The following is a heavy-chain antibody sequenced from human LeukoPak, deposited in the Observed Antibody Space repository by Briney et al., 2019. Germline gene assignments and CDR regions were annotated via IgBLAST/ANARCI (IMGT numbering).Heavy chain of an antibody. CDR3: ARERWAEYYLDY. D-gene: IGHD2/OR15-2a*01. CDR1: GFSFSSHW. V-gene: IGHV3-7*01. Sequence: GGPLRLSCAASGFSFSSHWMSWVRQAPGKGLEWVANIKQDGCEKYYVDSVKGRFAISRDNAKNLLYLEMNSLSAEDTALYYCARERWAEYYLDYWGQGTLVTVSS. J-gene: IGHJ4*02. CDR2: IKQDGCEK.